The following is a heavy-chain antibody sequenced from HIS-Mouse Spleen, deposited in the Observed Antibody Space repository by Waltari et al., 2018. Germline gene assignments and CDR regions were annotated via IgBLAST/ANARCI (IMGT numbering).Heavy chain of an antibody. D-gene: IGHD1-26*01. CDR2: INHSGGT. CDR3: ARGALRGSYYWGEYFQH. Sequence: QVQLQQWGAGLLKPSETLSLTCAVYGGSFRGDYWSWIHQPPGKELEWIGEINHSGGTTYNPSLKSRVTISVDTSKNQFSLKLSSVTAADTAVYYCARGALRGSYYWGEYFQHWGQGTLVTVSS. V-gene: IGHV4-34*01. J-gene: IGHJ1*01. CDR1: GGSFRGDY.